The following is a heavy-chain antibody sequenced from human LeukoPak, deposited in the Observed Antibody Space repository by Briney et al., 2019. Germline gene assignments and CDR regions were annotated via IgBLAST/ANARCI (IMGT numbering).Heavy chain of an antibody. J-gene: IGHJ4*02. CDR3: ARDRQIAY. V-gene: IGHV3-7*01. CDR2: IKQDGSEK. CDR1: GLTFSNYW. Sequence: GGSLKLSWAASGLTFSNYWLTWSRQAPGQGLEWVANIKQDGSEKHYVDSVKGRFTISRDNAKNSLYLQMNSLRAEDTAVYYCARDRQIAYWGQGTLVTVSS.